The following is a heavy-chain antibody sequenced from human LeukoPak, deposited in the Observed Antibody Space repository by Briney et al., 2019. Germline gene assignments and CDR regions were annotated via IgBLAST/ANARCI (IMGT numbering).Heavy chain of an antibody. Sequence: GGSLRLSCAASGFTFSTYSMNWVRQAPGKGLEWVSFISSSGTSTHYADSVKGRFTVSRDNAKNSLYLQMNSLRDEDTAVYYCARLAAVGTFLDYWGQGTLVTVSS. CDR2: ISSSGTST. V-gene: IGHV3-48*02. CDR3: ARLAAVGTFLDY. J-gene: IGHJ4*02. CDR1: GFTFSTYS. D-gene: IGHD6-13*01.